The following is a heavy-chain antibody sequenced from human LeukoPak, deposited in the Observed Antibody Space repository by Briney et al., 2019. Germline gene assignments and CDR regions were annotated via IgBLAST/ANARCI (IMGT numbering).Heavy chain of an antibody. V-gene: IGHV4-59*01. CDR1: GGSFSGYY. D-gene: IGHD1-1*01. J-gene: IGHJ4*02. Sequence: SETLSLTCAVYGGSFSGYYWSWIRQPPGKGLEWIGYIYYSGSTNYNPSLKSRVTISVDTSKNQFSLKLSSVTAADTAVYYCARVGYSYFDYWGQGTLVTVSS. CDR2: IYYSGST. CDR3: ARVGYSYFDY.